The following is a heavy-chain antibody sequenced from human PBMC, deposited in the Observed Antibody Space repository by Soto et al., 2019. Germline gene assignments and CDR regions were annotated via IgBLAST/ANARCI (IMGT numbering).Heavy chain of an antibody. CDR2: ISTSSSYT. D-gene: IGHD3-16*01. CDR3: AREGVGMDV. Sequence: GGSLRLSCAASGFTFSDYYMSWIRQAPGKGLEWVSYISTSSSYTNYSDSVKGRFTISRDNPKNTLYLQMNSLRPEDTAVYYCAREGVGMDVWGQGTTITVSS. V-gene: IGHV3-11*05. CDR1: GFTFSDYY. J-gene: IGHJ6*02.